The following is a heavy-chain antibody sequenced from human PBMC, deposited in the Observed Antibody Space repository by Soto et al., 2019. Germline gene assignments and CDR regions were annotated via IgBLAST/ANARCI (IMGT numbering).Heavy chain of an antibody. Sequence: PSESLSLSCAVSGYSFRNYNYYWSWIRQPPGKGLEWIGYIYYSGTTNYNSYLKSRLSLSVDMSKNQFSLKLASVTAADTAVYFCARSQRGRTALTFDYWGQGALVTVSS. CDR3: ARSQRGRTALTFDY. V-gene: IGHV4-61*01. CDR1: GYSFRNYNYY. D-gene: IGHD3-16*01. CDR2: IYYSGTT. J-gene: IGHJ4*02.